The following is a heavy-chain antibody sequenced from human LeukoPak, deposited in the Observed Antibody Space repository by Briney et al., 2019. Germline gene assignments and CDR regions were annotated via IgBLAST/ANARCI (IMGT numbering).Heavy chain of an antibody. CDR2: ISYDGSNK. CDR3: AKSLGGRNTVTYYFDY. J-gene: IGHJ4*02. Sequence: GGSLRLSCAASGFTFSSYGMHWVRQAPGKGLEWVAVISYDGSNKYYADSVKGRFTISRDNSKNTLYLQMNSLRAKDTAVYYCAKSLGGRNTVTYYFDYWGQGTLVTVSS. V-gene: IGHV3-30*18. CDR1: GFTFSSYG. D-gene: IGHD4-17*01.